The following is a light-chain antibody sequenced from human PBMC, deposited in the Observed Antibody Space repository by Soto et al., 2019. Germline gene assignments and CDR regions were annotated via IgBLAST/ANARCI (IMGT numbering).Light chain of an antibody. CDR1: SSNIGAGYD. CDR2: GNS. V-gene: IGLV1-40*01. Sequence: QSVLTQPPSVSGAPGQRVTISCTGSSSNIGAGYDVHWYQQLPGTAPKLLIYGNSNRPSGVPDRFSGSKFGTSASLAITGLQAEDEADYYCQSYDSSLGVVFGGGTKVTVL. CDR3: QSYDSSLGVV. J-gene: IGLJ2*01.